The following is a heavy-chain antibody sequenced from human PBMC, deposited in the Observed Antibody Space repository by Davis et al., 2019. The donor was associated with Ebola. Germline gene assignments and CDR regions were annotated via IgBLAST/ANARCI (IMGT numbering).Heavy chain of an antibody. CDR2: IGAAGDT. Sequence: GESLKISCAASGFTFRSYDMHWDRQATGKGLEWVSAIGAAGDTYYPVSVKGRFTISRENAKNSLYLQMNSLRAEDTAVYYCARAGFGSTWFDCWGQGILVTVSS. CDR3: ARAGFGSTWFDC. D-gene: IGHD6-13*01. V-gene: IGHV3-13*01. CDR1: GFTFRSYD. J-gene: IGHJ5*01.